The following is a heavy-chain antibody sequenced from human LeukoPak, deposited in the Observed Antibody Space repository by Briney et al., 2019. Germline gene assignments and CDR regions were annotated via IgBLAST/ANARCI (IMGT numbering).Heavy chain of an antibody. D-gene: IGHD2-2*01. CDR3: AKDRHAPGRYCSSTTCFPFDS. Sequence: GGSLRLSCAAAGFTFSDYGMNWVRQAPGKGLEWVSGISGSGISTYYADSVKGRFTISRDNSKSTLYLQMNSLRAEDTAVYYCAKDRHAPGRYCSSTTCFPFDSWGQGTLVTVSS. CDR1: GFTFSDYG. CDR2: ISGSGIST. V-gene: IGHV3-23*01. J-gene: IGHJ5*01.